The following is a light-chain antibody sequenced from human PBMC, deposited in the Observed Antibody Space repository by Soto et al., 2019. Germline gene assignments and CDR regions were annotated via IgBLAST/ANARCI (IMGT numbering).Light chain of an antibody. J-gene: IGLJ2*01. CDR2: DVR. V-gene: IGLV2-14*01. CDR1: SSDVGSYNY. CDR3: SSYTPSSTHVV. Sequence: QSALTQPASVSGSPGQSITISCTGTSSDVGSYNYVSWYQQYPGQAPKVMIYDVRNRPSGFSYRFSGSKSGNTASLTISGLQAEDEADYYCSSYTPSSTHVVFGGGTKLTVL.